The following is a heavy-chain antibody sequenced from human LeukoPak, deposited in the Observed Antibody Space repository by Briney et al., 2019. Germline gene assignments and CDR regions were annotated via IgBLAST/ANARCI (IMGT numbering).Heavy chain of an antibody. CDR1: GFTFNTYG. D-gene: IGHD3-10*01. J-gene: IGHJ4*02. Sequence: PGGSLRLSCAASGFTFNTYGMSWVRQAPGKGLEWVAFIRYDGSNKYYADSVKGRFTISRDNSKNTLYLQMNSLRAEDTAVYYCAKDPSYGSGSYYRHWGQGTLVTVSS. CDR3: AKDPSYGSGSYYRH. V-gene: IGHV3-30*02. CDR2: IRYDGSNK.